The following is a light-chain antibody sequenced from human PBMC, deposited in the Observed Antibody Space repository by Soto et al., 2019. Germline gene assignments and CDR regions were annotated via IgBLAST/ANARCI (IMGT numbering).Light chain of an antibody. CDR3: SSYTSCSTPVV. J-gene: IGLJ2*01. V-gene: IGLV2-14*01. CDR1: SSDVGGYNY. Sequence: QSALTQPASVSGSPGQSITISCTGTSSDVGGYNYVSWYQQHPGKAPKLMIYDVSNRPSGVSNRFSGSESGNTASLTISGLQAEDEADYYCSSYTSCSTPVVFGGGTKLTVL. CDR2: DVS.